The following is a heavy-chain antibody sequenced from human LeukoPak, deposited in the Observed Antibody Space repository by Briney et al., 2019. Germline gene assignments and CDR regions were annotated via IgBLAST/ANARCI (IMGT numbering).Heavy chain of an antibody. Sequence: PSETLSLTCTVSGGSIRSYYWSWIRQPPGKGLEWIAYIYYSGSTNYNPSLKSRVTISVDTSKNHFSLKLSSVTAADTAVYYCARAFWGSGIDYWGQGTLVTVSS. J-gene: IGHJ4*02. CDR2: IYYSGST. CDR1: GGSIRSYY. V-gene: IGHV4-59*01. CDR3: ARAFWGSGIDY. D-gene: IGHD3-16*01.